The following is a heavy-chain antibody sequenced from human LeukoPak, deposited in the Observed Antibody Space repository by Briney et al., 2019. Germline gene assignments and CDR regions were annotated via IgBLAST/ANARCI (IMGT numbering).Heavy chain of an antibody. J-gene: IGHJ4*02. CDR1: GYTFTGYY. D-gene: IGHD6-6*01. V-gene: IGHV1-2*06. Sequence: ASVKVSCKASGYTFTGYYMHWVRQAPGQGLEWMGRINPNSGGTNYAQKFQGRVTMTRDTSISTAHMELSRLRSDDTAVYYCAEEYSSSGLDYWGQGTLVTVSS. CDR2: INPNSGGT. CDR3: AEEYSSSGLDY.